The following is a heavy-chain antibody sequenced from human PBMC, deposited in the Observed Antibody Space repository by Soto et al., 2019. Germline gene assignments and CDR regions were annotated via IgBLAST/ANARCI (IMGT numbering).Heavy chain of an antibody. J-gene: IGHJ4*02. Sequence: QVHLVQSGAAVKKPGSSVTVSCKASGGTFSSYTISWVRQAPGQGLEWLAGISPIFGTPIYAQKFQDRVTITADDSTMTAYMEMNRLTSEDTAGYYCARVVVGSRLSLDYWGQGTLVTIS. CDR1: GGTFSSYT. D-gene: IGHD1-26*01. V-gene: IGHV1-69*01. CDR2: ISPIFGTP. CDR3: ARVVVGSRLSLDY.